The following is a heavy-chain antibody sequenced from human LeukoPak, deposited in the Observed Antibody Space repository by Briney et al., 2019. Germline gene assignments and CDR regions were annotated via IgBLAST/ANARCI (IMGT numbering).Heavy chain of an antibody. Sequence: GGSLRLSCVASGFTFSSYWMSWVRQAPGKGLEWVANIKQDGSEKYYVDSVKGRFTISRDNAKNSLFLQMNSLRAEDTAVYYCAKGWGDCTTVSCYTGGDVFDMWGQGTMVTVSS. CDR1: GFTFSSYW. CDR3: AKGWGDCTTVSCYTGGDVFDM. CDR2: IKQDGSEK. J-gene: IGHJ3*02. V-gene: IGHV3-7*01. D-gene: IGHD2-2*02.